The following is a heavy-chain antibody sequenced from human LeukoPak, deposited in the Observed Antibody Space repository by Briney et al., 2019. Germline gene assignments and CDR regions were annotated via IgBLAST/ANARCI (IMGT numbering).Heavy chain of an antibody. V-gene: IGHV1-24*01. CDR3: VRGSYDYVWGSYRPPVDY. CDR1: GYTLTELS. Sequence: ASVKVSCKVSGYTLTELSMHWVRQAPGKGLEWMGGFDPEDGETIYAQKFQGRVTMTEDTSTDTAYMELSSLRSDDTAVYYCVRGSYDYVWGSYRPPVDYWGQGTLVTVSS. D-gene: IGHD3-16*02. CDR2: FDPEDGET. J-gene: IGHJ4*02.